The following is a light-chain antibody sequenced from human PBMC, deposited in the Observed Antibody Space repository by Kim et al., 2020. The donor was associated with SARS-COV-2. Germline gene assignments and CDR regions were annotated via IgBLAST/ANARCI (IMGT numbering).Light chain of an antibody. J-gene: IGKJ5*01. CDR1: QSVSSSY. V-gene: IGKV3-20*01. CDR3: QQYGGSPLIT. CDR2: AAS. Sequence: EVVLTQSPGTLSLSPGERATLSCRASQSVSSSYLAWYQQRPGQAPRLLIYAASIRATGIPDRFSGSGSGTDFSLTISRLEPEDSAVYYCQQYGGSPLITFGQETRLEIK.